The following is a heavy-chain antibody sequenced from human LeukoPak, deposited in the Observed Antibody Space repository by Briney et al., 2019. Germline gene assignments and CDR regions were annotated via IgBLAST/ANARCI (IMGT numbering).Heavy chain of an antibody. D-gene: IGHD3-22*01. J-gene: IGHJ4*02. V-gene: IGHV4-34*01. Sequence: PSETLSLTCAVYGGSFSGYYWSWIRQPPGKGLEWIGEINHSGSTNYNPSLKSRVTISVDTSKNQFSLKLSSVTAADTAVYYCARDKDYYDRSGYTGGPDYWGQGTLVTVSS. CDR3: ARDKDYYDRSGYTGGPDY. CDR2: INHSGST. CDR1: GGSFSGYY.